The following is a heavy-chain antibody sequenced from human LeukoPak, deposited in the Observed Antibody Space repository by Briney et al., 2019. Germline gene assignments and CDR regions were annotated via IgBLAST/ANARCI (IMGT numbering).Heavy chain of an antibody. CDR2: ISSSGSTI. V-gene: IGHV3-48*03. CDR3: ARKEYSGYDYYFDY. J-gene: IGHJ4*02. CDR1: GFTFSSYE. D-gene: IGHD5-12*01. Sequence: PGGSLRLSCAASGFTFSSYEMNWVRQAPGKGLEWVSYISSSGSTIYYADSVKGRFTISRDNAKNSLYLQMNSLRAEDTAVYYCARKEYSGYDYYFDYWGQGTLVTVSS.